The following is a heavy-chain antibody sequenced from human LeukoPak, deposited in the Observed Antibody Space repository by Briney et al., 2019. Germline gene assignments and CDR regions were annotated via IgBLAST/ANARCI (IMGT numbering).Heavy chain of an antibody. CDR1: GYTFTSYG. CDR3: ARDSGSEYYYDSSGYYGY. Sequence: GASVKVSCKASGYTFTSYGISWVRQAPGQGLEWMGWISAYNGNTNYAQKLQGRVTMTTDTSTSTAYMELRSLRSDDTAVYYCARDSGSEYYYDSSGYYGYWGQGTLVTVSS. D-gene: IGHD3-22*01. V-gene: IGHV1-18*01. J-gene: IGHJ4*02. CDR2: ISAYNGNT.